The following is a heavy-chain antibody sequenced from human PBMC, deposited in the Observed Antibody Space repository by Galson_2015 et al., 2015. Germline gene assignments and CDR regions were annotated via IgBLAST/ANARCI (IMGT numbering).Heavy chain of an antibody. J-gene: IGHJ4*02. CDR3: ARDANRGGEFDY. Sequence: SLRLSCAASGFTFRNYWMVWVRQTPEKGLQWVAKIKHDGSQTFYVDSVKGRFTISRDNAENSLDLQMNSLRADDTAVYYCARDANRGGEFDYWGQGALVTVSS. CDR1: GFTFRNYW. V-gene: IGHV3-7*03. D-gene: IGHD1-14*01. CDR2: IKHDGSQT.